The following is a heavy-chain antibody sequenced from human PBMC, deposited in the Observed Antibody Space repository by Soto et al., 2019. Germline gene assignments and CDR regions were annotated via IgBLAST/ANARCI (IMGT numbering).Heavy chain of an antibody. V-gene: IGHV4-34*01. Sequence: SETLSLTCAVYGGSFSAYYWGWIRQPPGKGLEWIGEINHSGSTNYNPSLKSRVTVSVDTSKNQFSLRLSSVTAADTAVYYCAQRLRVYDILTGYYGGDAFDIWGQGTMVTVSS. J-gene: IGHJ3*02. D-gene: IGHD3-9*01. CDR1: GGSFSAYY. CDR3: AQRLRVYDILTGYYGGDAFDI. CDR2: INHSGST.